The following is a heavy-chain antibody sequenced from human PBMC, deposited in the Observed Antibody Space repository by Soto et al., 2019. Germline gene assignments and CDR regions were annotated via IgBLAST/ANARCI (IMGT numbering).Heavy chain of an antibody. CDR1: GFSFSSYS. Sequence: GGSLRLSCSFSGFSFSSYSMSWVRQATGKGLEWVSYINGGSSAIHYADSVKGRFTISRDNAKNSLYLQMNSPRDEDTAVYYCARDIHYDGSAYYHALDYWGQGALVTVSS. CDR3: ARDIHYDGSAYYHALDY. V-gene: IGHV3-48*02. CDR2: INGGSSAI. D-gene: IGHD3-22*01. J-gene: IGHJ4*02.